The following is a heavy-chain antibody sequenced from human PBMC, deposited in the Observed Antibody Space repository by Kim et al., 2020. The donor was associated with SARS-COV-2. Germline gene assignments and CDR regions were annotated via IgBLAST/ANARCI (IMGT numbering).Heavy chain of an antibody. V-gene: IGHV3-30*02. Sequence: YAVSVKVRFAISRANSKNTLSLQMNSRRAEDTALYYCAKDAGYITYSFAYWGQGTLVTVSS. D-gene: IGHD6-13*01. J-gene: IGHJ4*02. CDR3: AKDAGYITYSFAY.